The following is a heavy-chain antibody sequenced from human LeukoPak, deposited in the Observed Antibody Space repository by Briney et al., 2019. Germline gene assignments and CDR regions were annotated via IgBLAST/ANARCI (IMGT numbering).Heavy chain of an antibody. CDR3: ASHPWELGAFDI. CDR1: GFTVSSNF. V-gene: IGHV3-66*04. J-gene: IGHJ3*02. CDR2: LYSGDDS. D-gene: IGHD1-26*01. Sequence: GGSLRLSCAASGFTVSSNFMTWVRQAPGKGLEWISMLYSGDDSYYADSVKGRFTISRDNSKNTLYLQMNSLRAEDTAVYYCASHPWELGAFDIWGQGTMVTVSS.